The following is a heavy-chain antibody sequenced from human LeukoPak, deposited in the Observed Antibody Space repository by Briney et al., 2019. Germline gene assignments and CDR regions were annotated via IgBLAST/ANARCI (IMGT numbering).Heavy chain of an antibody. V-gene: IGHV4-4*07. CDR3: ARVGGNSYHYSFLDV. D-gene: IGHD4-23*01. J-gene: IGHJ6*03. Sequence: PSETLSLTCTVSGGSIISYYWSWIRQPAGKGLEYIGRIYSSGSTNYNPSLKSRVTISVDKSKNQFSLTLSSVTAADTAVYYCARVGGNSYHYSFLDVWGRGTMVTVSS. CDR1: GGSIISYY. CDR2: IYSSGST.